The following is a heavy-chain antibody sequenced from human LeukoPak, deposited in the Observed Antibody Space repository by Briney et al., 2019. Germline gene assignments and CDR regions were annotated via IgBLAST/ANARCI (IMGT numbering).Heavy chain of an antibody. V-gene: IGHV3-23*01. CDR3: ARGVSGYYFADDAFDI. CDR2: ITASGGST. J-gene: IGHJ3*02. Sequence: GGSLRLSCAASGFTFNDYAMAWVRHTPGKGLEWVSSITASGGSTYNADSVEGRFTISRDNSKDTLYLQMNSLRAEDTALYYCARGVSGYYFADDAFDIWGQGTMVTVSS. CDR1: GFTFNDYA. D-gene: IGHD3-22*01.